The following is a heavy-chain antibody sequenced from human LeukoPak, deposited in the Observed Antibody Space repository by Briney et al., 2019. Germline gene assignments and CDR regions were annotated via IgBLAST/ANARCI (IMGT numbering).Heavy chain of an antibody. V-gene: IGHV3-30*18. CDR3: AKDSVDTTIFDAFDI. D-gene: IGHD5-18*01. CDR2: ISYDGSNK. Sequence: PGGSLILSCAASGFTFRNYGMHWVRQAPGKGLEWVAVISYDGSNKYYTDSVKGRFTISRDNSKNTLYLQMNSLRAEDTAVYYCAKDSVDTTIFDAFDIWGQGTMVTVSS. J-gene: IGHJ3*02. CDR1: GFTFRNYG.